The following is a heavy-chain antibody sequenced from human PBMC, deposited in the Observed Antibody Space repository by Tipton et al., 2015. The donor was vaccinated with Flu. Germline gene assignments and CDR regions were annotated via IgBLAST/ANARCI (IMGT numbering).Heavy chain of an antibody. D-gene: IGHD3-16*01. CDR3: ARGGGLGPRAFDI. V-gene: IGHV4-59*01. J-gene: IGHJ3*02. Sequence: TLSLTCTVSGGSISSYYWSWIRQPPGKGLEWIGYIYYSGSTNYNPSLKSRVTISVDTSKNQFSLKLSSVTAADTAVYYCARGGGLGPRAFDIWGQGTMVTVSS. CDR2: IYYSGST. CDR1: GGSISSYY.